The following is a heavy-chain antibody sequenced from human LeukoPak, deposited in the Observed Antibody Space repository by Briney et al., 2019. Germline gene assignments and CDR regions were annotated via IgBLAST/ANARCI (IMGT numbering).Heavy chain of an antibody. CDR1: GFTFSSYA. J-gene: IGHJ4*02. D-gene: IGHD6-13*01. V-gene: IGHV3-30*14. Sequence: GGSLRLSCAASGFTFSSYAMHWVRQAPGKGLEWVAVISYDGSNKYYADSVKGRFTISRDNSKNTLYLQMNSLRAEDTAVYYCARVGYTGTWYSSPPFDYWGQGTLVTVSS. CDR2: ISYDGSNK. CDR3: ARVGYTGTWYSSPPFDY.